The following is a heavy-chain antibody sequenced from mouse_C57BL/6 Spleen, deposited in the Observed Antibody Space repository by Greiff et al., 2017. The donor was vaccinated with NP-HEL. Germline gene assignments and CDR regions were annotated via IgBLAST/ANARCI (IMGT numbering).Heavy chain of an antibody. CDR2: ISSGSSTI. Sequence: EVQLVESGGGLVKPGGSLKLSCAASGFTFSDYGMHWVRQAPEKGLEWVAYISSGSSTIYYADTVKGRFTISRDNAKNTLFLQMTSLRSEDTAMYYCARKADYGYYVSYAMDYWGQGTSVTVSS. CDR1: GFTFSDYG. CDR3: ARKADYGYYVSYAMDY. V-gene: IGHV5-17*01. D-gene: IGHD2-1*01. J-gene: IGHJ4*01.